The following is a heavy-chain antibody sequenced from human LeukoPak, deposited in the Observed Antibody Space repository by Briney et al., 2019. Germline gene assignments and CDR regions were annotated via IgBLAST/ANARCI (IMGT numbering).Heavy chain of an antibody. J-gene: IGHJ4*02. CDR1: GFTFDDYA. D-gene: IGHD3-10*01. CDR3: AKDIVGGYYGSRSSFDY. CDR2: ISLNSGSI. V-gene: IGHV3-9*01. Sequence: SGRSLRLSCAASGFTFDDYAMHWVRQAPGKGLGWVSGISLNSGSIGYADSVKGRFTISRDNAKNSLYLQMNSLRAEDTALYYCAKDIVGGYYGSRSSFDYWGQGTLVTVSS.